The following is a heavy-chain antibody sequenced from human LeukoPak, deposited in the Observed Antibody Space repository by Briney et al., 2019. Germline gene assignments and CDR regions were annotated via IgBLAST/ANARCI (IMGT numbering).Heavy chain of an antibody. CDR2: ISSSSSYI. D-gene: IGHD6-6*01. V-gene: IGHV3-21*01. Sequence: GGSLRLSCAASGFTFSSYSMNWVRQAPGKGLEWVSSISSSSSYIYYADSVKGRFTISRDNAKNSLYLQMNSLRAEDTAVYYCARDSSIAARTTYNWFDPWGQGTLVTVSS. CDR3: ARDSSIAARTTYNWFDP. J-gene: IGHJ5*02. CDR1: GFTFSSYS.